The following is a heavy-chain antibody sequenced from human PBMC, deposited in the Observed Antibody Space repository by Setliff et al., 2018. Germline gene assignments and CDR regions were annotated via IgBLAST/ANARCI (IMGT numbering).Heavy chain of an antibody. V-gene: IGHV4-39*01. J-gene: IGHJ5*02. CDR1: GDSINTPTYH. Sequence: SETLSLTCTVSGDSINTPTYHWGWVRQPPGKGLEWIGLIYYTGITYYNPSLKSRVAISEDMSENQISLKLNPVTAADTAVYYCVRTFNGSPADRWGQGTLVTSPQ. CDR2: IYYTGIT. D-gene: IGHD2-2*01. CDR3: VRTFNGSPADR.